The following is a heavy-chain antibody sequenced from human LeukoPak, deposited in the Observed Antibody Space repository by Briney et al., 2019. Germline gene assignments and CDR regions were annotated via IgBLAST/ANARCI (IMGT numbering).Heavy chain of an antibody. CDR1: GFTFDDYA. CDR3: ARNQGYDFWSAADY. CDR2: LNWNGGST. V-gene: IGHV3-20*04. J-gene: IGHJ4*02. Sequence: GGSLRLSCAASGFTFDDYAMSWARQAPGKGLEWVSGLNWNGGSTGYADSVKGRFTISRDNAKNSLYLQMNSLRAEDTALYYCARNQGYDFWSAADYWGQGTLVTVSS. D-gene: IGHD3-3*01.